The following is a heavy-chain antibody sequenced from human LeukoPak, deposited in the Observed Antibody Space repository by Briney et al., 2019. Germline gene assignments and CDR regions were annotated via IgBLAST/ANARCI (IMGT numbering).Heavy chain of an antibody. CDR2: IYSGGST. D-gene: IGHD4-11*01. CDR1: GFTVSSNY. Sequence: GGSLRLSCAASGFTVSSNYMSWVRQAPGKGLEWVSVIYSGGSTYYADSVKGRFTISRDNSKNTLYLQMNSLRAEDTAVYYCARRTMTSGDAFDIWGQGTMVTASS. J-gene: IGHJ3*02. CDR3: ARRTMTSGDAFDI. V-gene: IGHV3-53*01.